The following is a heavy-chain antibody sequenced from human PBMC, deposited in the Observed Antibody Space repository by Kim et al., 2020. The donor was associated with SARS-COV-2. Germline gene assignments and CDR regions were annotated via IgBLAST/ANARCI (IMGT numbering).Heavy chain of an antibody. J-gene: IGHJ4*02. D-gene: IGHD3-10*01. Sequence: DSGKGRFTISRDNSRNTLYLQMNSLRAEDTAVYYCARGGESSWFGSYFDYWGQGTLVTVSS. V-gene: IGHV3-66*01. CDR3: ARGGESSWFGSYFDY.